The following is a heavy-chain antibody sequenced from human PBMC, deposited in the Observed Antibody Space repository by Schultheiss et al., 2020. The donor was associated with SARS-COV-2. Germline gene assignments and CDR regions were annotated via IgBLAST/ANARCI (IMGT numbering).Heavy chain of an antibody. V-gene: IGHV3-9*01. J-gene: IGHJ3*02. CDR1: GFTFDDYA. D-gene: IGHD3-16*01. CDR2: ISWNSGNI. Sequence: GGSLRLSCAASGFTFDDYAMHWVRQAPGKGLEWVSGISWNSGNIGYADSVKGRFTISRDNAKNSLYLQMNSLRPVDTALYYCAKDTYARDAFDIWGQGTMVTVSS. CDR3: AKDTYARDAFDI.